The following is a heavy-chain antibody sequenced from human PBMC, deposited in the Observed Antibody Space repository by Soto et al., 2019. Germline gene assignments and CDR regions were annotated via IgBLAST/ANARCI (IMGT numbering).Heavy chain of an antibody. CDR2: INPSGGST. D-gene: IGHD5-18*01. CDR1: GYTFTSYY. J-gene: IGHJ6*02. V-gene: IGHV1-46*01. Sequence: ASVKVSCKASGYTFTSYYMHWLRQAPGQGLEWMGIINPSGGSTSYAQKFQGRVTMTRDTSTSTVYMELSSLRSEDTAVYYCARTAMAADYGMDVWGQGTTVTVS. CDR3: ARTAMAADYGMDV.